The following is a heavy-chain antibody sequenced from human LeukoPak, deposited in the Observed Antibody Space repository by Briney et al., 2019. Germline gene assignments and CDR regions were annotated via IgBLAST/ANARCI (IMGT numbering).Heavy chain of an antibody. D-gene: IGHD4-23*01. CDR3: ATRFKTTVVTPYYGHWYFDL. V-gene: IGHV1-24*01. J-gene: IGHJ2*01. Sequence: GASVKVSCKVSGYTLTELSMHWVRQAPGEGLEWMGGFDPEDGETIYAQKFQGRVTMTEDTSTDTAYMELSSLRSEDTAVYYCATRFKTTVVTPYYGHWYFDLWGRGTLVTVSS. CDR1: GYTLTELS. CDR2: FDPEDGET.